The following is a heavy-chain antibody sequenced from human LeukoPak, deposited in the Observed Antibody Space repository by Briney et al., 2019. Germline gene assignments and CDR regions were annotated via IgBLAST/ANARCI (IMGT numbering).Heavy chain of an antibody. J-gene: IGHJ4*02. CDR1: GFTFSNAW. CDR3: TTVSMVRGDFDY. Sequence: GRSLRLSCAASGFTFSNAWMSWVRQAPGKGLEWVGRIKSKTDGGTTDYAAPVKGRFTISRDDSKNTLYLQMNSLKTEDTAVYYCTTVSMVRGDFDYWGQGTLVTVSS. V-gene: IGHV3-15*01. D-gene: IGHD3-10*01. CDR2: IKSKTDGGTT.